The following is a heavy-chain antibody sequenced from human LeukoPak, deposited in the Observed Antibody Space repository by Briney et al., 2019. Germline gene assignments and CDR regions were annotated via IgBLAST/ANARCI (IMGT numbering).Heavy chain of an antibody. V-gene: IGHV1-2*02. CDR3: ARDSVYCSSTSCHYYYYYCMDV. J-gene: IGHJ6*03. CDR1: GYTFTGYY. CDR2: INPNSGGT. Sequence: ASVRVSCKASGYTFTGYYMHWVRQAPGQGLEWMGWINPNSGGTNYAQKFQGRVTMTRDTSISTAYMELSRLRSDDTAVYYCARDSVYCSSTSCHYYYYYCMDVWGKGTTVTVSS. D-gene: IGHD2-2*01.